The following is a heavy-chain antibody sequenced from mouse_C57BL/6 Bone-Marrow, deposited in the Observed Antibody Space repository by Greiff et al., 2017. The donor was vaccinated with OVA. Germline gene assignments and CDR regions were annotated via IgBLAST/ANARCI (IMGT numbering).Heavy chain of an antibody. CDR3: TETGPWFAY. Sequence: VHVKQSGAELVRPGASVKLSCTASGFNIKDGYMHWVKQRPEQGLEWIGWIDPENGDTEYASKFQGKATITADTSSNTAYLQLSSLTSEDTAVYYCTETGPWFAYWGQGTLVTVSA. D-gene: IGHD4-1*01. J-gene: IGHJ3*01. CDR1: GFNIKDGY. V-gene: IGHV14-4*01. CDR2: IDPENGDT.